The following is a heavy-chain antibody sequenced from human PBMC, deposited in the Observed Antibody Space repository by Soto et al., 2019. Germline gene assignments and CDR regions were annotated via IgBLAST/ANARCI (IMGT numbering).Heavy chain of an antibody. D-gene: IGHD6-13*01. CDR3: ARGGAVAAAGMGY. V-gene: IGHV1-3*01. J-gene: IGHJ4*02. Sequence: ASVKVSCKASGYTFTSYAMDWVRQAPGQRLEWMGWINAGNGNTKYSQKFQGRVTITRDTSASTAYMELSSLRSEDTAVYYCARGGAVAAAGMGYWGQGTLVTVSS. CDR2: INAGNGNT. CDR1: GYTFTSYA.